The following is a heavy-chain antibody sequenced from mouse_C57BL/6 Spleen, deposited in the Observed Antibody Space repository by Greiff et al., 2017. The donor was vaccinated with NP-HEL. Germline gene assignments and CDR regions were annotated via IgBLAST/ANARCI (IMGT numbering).Heavy chain of an antibody. CDR1: GYTFTSYW. Sequence: QVQLQQSGAELVKPGASVKMSCKASGYTFTSYWITWVKQRPGQGLEWIGDIYPGSGSTNYNEKFKSKATLTVDTSSSTAYMQLSSLTSVDSAVYYCARLTIYYDYEDAYWGQGTLVTVSA. CDR2: IYPGSGST. V-gene: IGHV1-55*01. D-gene: IGHD2-4*01. CDR3: ARLTIYYDYEDAY. J-gene: IGHJ3*01.